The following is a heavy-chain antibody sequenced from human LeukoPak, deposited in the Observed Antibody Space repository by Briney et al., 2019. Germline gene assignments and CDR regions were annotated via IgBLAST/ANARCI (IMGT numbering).Heavy chain of an antibody. J-gene: IGHJ4*02. CDR3: ARDPTFLEWTYDY. D-gene: IGHD3-3*01. CDR1: GYTFSDYG. CDR2: ISGYNFNT. Sequence: ASVKVSCKASGYTFSDYGISWVRQAPGQGLEWMGWISGYNFNTNNAQKFQGRVTMTTDTSTTTAYMELRSLRSDDTAVYYCARDPTFLEWTYDYWGQGTLVTVSS. V-gene: IGHV1-18*01.